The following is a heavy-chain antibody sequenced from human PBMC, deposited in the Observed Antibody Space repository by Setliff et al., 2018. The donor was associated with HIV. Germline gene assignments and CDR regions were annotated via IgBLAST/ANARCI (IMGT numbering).Heavy chain of an antibody. CDR3: ARVVEDCINGNCYVFDY. Sequence: GGSLRLSCAASGFTFSDDYMSWIRQIPGKGLEWVSYISGSGSVIFYADSVKGRFTISRDNAKNSLYLQMNSRRAEDTAVYYCARVVEDCINGNCYVFDYWGQGTLVTVSS. D-gene: IGHD2-15*01. V-gene: IGHV3-11*01. CDR1: GFTFSDDY. J-gene: IGHJ4*02. CDR2: ISGSGSVI.